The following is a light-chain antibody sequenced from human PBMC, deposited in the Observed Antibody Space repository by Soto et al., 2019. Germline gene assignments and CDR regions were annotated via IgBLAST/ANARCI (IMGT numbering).Light chain of an antibody. Sequence: QPLSTAGSPGQSVTISCTGTSSDVGGYNYVSWYQQHPGKAPKLMIYEVSKRPSGVPDRFSGSKSGNTASLTVSGLQAEDEADYYCSSYAGSNNYVFGTGTKVTVL. CDR2: EVS. V-gene: IGLV2-8*01. J-gene: IGLJ1*01. CDR3: SSYAGSNNYV. CDR1: SSDVGGYNY.